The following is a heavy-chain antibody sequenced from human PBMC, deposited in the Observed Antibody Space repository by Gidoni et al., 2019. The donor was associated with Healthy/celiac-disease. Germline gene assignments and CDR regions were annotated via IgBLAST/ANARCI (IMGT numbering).Heavy chain of an antibody. V-gene: IGHV1-46*03. CDR1: GYTFTSYY. CDR3: ARDQYDYSNYIERGNFDY. J-gene: IGHJ4*02. D-gene: IGHD4-4*01. Sequence: QVQLVQSGAEVKKPGASVKVSCTASGYTFTSYYMHWVRQAPGQGLEWMGIINPSGGSTSYEQKFKGRVTMTRDTSTSTVYMELSSLRSEDTAVYYCARDQYDYSNYIERGNFDYWGQGTLVTVSS. CDR2: INPSGGST.